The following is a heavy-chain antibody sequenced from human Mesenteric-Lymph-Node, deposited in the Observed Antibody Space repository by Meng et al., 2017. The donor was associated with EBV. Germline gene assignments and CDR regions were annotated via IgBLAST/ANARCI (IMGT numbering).Heavy chain of an antibody. D-gene: IGHD1-1*01. CDR1: GASISSGGYY. Sequence: VHLQESGPGLVKPSETLSLTCTVSGASISSGGYYWNWIRQSPGKGLELIGYIFYGGYTYYNLSLKSRVTISVDVSKNQFSLKLTSVTAADTAVYYCARMEFTYSWYFDLWGRGTLVTVFS. V-gene: IGHV4-30-4*01. CDR3: ARMEFTYSWYFDL. J-gene: IGHJ2*01. CDR2: IFYGGYT.